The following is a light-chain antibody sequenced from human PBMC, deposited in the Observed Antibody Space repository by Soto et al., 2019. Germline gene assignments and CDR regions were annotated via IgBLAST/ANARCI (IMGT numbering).Light chain of an antibody. V-gene: IGLV1-40*01. CDR2: GNS. Sequence: QSVLTQAPSVSGAPGQRVTISRTGSSSNIGAGYDVNWYQQLPGTAPKFLIYGNSHRPSGVPDRFSGSKSGTSASLAITGLQAEDEADYYCQSYDSSLSASVFGGGTKLTVL. CDR3: QSYDSSLSASV. CDR1: SSNIGAGYD. J-gene: IGLJ3*02.